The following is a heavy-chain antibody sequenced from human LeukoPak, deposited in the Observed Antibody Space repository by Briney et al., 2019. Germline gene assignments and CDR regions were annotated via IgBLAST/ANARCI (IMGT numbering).Heavy chain of an antibody. CDR1: GGSFSGYY. CDR2: INHSGST. Sequence: PSETLSLTCAVYGGSFSGYYWSWIRQPPGKGLEWIGEINHSGSTNYNPSLKSRVTISVDTSKNQFSLQLSSVTAADTAVYYCARGRWLRPVGYWGQGTLVTVSS. V-gene: IGHV4-34*01. J-gene: IGHJ4*02. D-gene: IGHD5-12*01. CDR3: ARGRWLRPVGY.